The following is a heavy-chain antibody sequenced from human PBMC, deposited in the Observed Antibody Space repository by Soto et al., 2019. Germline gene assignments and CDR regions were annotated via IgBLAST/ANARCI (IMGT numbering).Heavy chain of an antibody. J-gene: IGHJ4*02. CDR1: GGSISVYY. CDR3: ARGVGSSPPRY. CDR2: IYDSGSP. D-gene: IGHD1-26*01. Sequence: SETLSLTCTISGGSISVYYWSWIRQPPGQALEWFGYIYDSGSPYYNPSLRSRVIISADTSKNQNSLKLTSATAADTAVYFCARGVGSSPPRYWGRGTLVTVSS. V-gene: IGHV4-59*01.